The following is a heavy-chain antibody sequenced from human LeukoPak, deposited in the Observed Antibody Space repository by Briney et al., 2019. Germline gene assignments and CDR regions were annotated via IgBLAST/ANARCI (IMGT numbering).Heavy chain of an antibody. CDR3: VNTRGYSGYLYDR. Sequence: PGGSLRLSCSASGFPFIRYAMHWVRQAPGKGLEYFSAISSNGGSTYYADSVKGRFTISRDNSKNTLYLQMSSLRAEDTAVYYCVNTRGYSGYLYDRWRQGTLVTVSS. D-gene: IGHD5-12*01. V-gene: IGHV3-64D*06. J-gene: IGHJ4*02. CDR2: ISSNGGST. CDR1: GFPFIRYA.